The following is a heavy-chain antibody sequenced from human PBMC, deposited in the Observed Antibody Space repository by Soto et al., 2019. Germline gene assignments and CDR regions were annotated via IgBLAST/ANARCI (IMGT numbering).Heavy chain of an antibody. CDR2: IKQEGSEK. CDR1: GFTFSSYW. V-gene: IGHV3-7*01. J-gene: IGHJ4*02. CDR3: ARVGGIYDILNGYYPGGLYFDY. Sequence: EVQLVESGGGLVQPGGSLRLSCAASGFTFSSYWMSWVRQAPGKGLEWVANIKQEGSEKYYVDSVKGRFTISRDNAKNARYMQMNSLRTEESAVYYCARVGGIYDILNGYYPGGLYFDYWGQGTLVTVSS. D-gene: IGHD3-9*01.